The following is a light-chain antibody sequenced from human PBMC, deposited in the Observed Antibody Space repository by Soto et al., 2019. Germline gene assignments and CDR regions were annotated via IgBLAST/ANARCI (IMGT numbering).Light chain of an antibody. CDR3: QQRHMWPIT. CDR1: QSVSNY. Sequence: EIVLTQSPATLSLSPGERATLSCRASQSVSNYLAWYQQKPGQDPRLLIYDAYNRATGIPPRFSGSGSGTDFNLTISSLEPEDSAVYECQQRHMWPITFGQGTRLEIK. J-gene: IGKJ5*01. CDR2: DAY. V-gene: IGKV3-11*01.